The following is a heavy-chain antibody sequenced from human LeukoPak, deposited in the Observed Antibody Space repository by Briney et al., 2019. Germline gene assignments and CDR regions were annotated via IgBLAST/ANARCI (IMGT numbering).Heavy chain of an antibody. Sequence: PGGSLRLSCAASGFTFSSYSMNWVRQAPGKGLEWVSYISSSSSTVYYADSVKGRFTISRDNAKNSLYLQMNSLRAEDTAVYYCAREGVITMIVVLPQPFDYWGQGTLVTVSS. J-gene: IGHJ4*02. D-gene: IGHD3-22*01. V-gene: IGHV3-48*01. CDR2: ISSSSSTV. CDR1: GFTFSSYS. CDR3: AREGVITMIVVLPQPFDY.